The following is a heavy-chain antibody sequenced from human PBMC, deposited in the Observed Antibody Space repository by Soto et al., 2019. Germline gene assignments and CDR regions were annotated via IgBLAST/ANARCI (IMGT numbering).Heavy chain of an antibody. CDR2: IIPIFGTA. J-gene: IGHJ5*02. D-gene: IGHD2-15*01. CDR1: GGAFSSYA. Sequence: SLKVSCKASGGAFSSYAISWVRQAPGQGLEWMGGIIPIFGTANYAQKFQGRVTITADESTSTAYMELSSLRSEDTAVYYCARGGYTVVAAMYWFDPWGQGTLVTVSS. CDR3: ARGGYTVVAAMYWFDP. V-gene: IGHV1-69*13.